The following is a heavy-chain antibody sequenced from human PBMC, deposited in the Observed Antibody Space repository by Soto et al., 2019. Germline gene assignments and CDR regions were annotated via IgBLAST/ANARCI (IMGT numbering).Heavy chain of an antibody. CDR3: GRLHDGNLFEY. J-gene: IGHJ4*02. Sequence: SQTLSLTCSVAYGSISSSSYYWGFIRQPPGKVLEWIGSIYYSGSTYYNPSLKSRVTISVDTSKKQFSLKLSSVTAADTAVYYCGRLHDGNLFEYWGQGTLVTVSS. CDR2: IYYSGST. V-gene: IGHV4-39*01. D-gene: IGHD2-15*01. CDR1: YGSISSSSYY.